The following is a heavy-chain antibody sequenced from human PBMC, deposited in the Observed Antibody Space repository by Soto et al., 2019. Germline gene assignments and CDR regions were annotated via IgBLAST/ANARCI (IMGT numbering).Heavy chain of an antibody. D-gene: IGHD6-19*01. CDR1: GGSVSSGSYY. CDR3: ARDSSGWKNFGMDV. Sequence: QVQLQESGPGLVKPSETLALTCTVSGGSVSSGSYYWSWLRQPPGKGLEWIGYIYYTGSTNYNPSLKSRVTMSVDTSKNQLSLELSSVTAADTAVYYCARDSSGWKNFGMDVWGQGTTVTVSS. CDR2: IYYTGST. V-gene: IGHV4-61*01. J-gene: IGHJ6*02.